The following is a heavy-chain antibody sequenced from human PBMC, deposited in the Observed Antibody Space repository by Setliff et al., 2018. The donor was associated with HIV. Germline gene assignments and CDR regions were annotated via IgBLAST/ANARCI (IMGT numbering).Heavy chain of an antibody. CDR1: GYTFTTYG. CDR3: ARDADVGTTSTVDF. Sequence: GASVKVSCKASGYTFTTYGISWVRQAPGQGLEWMGWINPYNGNTIYAQRFLGRVTMTRDTSTSTLYMELGSLSSEDTAVYYCARDADVGTTSTVDFWGQGTLVTVSS. D-gene: IGHD1-1*01. V-gene: IGHV1-18*01. CDR2: INPYNGNT. J-gene: IGHJ4*02.